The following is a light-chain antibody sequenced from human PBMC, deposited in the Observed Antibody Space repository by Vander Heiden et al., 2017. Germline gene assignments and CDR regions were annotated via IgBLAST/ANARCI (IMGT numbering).Light chain of an antibody. V-gene: IGKV1-39*01. J-gene: IGKJ2*01. CDR2: AAS. CDR1: QTISIN. CDR3: QHSYSAPYT. Sequence: DIQMTQSPSSPSASVGDRVTISCRASQTISINLNWYKQKPGKAPNLLIYAASSLQSGVPSRFSGGGSGTDFTLTISSLQPEDFATYYCQHSYSAPYTFGQGTKLEIK.